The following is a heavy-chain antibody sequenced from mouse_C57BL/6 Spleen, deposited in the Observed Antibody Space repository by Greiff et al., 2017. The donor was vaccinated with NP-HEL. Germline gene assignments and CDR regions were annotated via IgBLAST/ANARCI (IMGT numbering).Heavy chain of an antibody. CDR1: GYAFTNYL. D-gene: IGHD1-1*01. Sequence: QVQLQQSGAELVRPGTSVKVSCKASGYAFTNYLIEWVKQRPGQGLEWIGVINPGSGGTNYNEKFKGKATLIADKSSSTAYMQLSSLTSEDSAVYFCARSFITYWYFDVWGTGTTVTVSS. V-gene: IGHV1-54*01. CDR2: INPGSGGT. CDR3: ARSFITYWYFDV. J-gene: IGHJ1*03.